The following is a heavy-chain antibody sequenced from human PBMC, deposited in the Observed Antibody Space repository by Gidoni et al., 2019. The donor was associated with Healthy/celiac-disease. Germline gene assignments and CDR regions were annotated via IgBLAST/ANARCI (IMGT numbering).Heavy chain of an antibody. V-gene: IGHV3-9*01. D-gene: IGHD2-21*01. CDR3: AKDMHITDWVAFDI. Sequence: EVQLVESGGGLVQPGRSLRLSCAASGFTFDDYAMHWVRQAPGKGLEWVSGISWNSGSIGYADSVKGRFTISRDNAKNSLYLQMNSLRAEDTALYYCAKDMHITDWVAFDIWGQGTMVTVSS. J-gene: IGHJ3*02. CDR2: ISWNSGSI. CDR1: GFTFDDYA.